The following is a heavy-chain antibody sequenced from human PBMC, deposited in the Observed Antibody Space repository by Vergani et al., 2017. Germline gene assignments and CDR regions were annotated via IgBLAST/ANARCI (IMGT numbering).Heavy chain of an antibody. V-gene: IGHV3-9*01. Sequence: EVQLLESGGGLVQPGGSLRLSCAASGFTFDDYAMHWVRQAPGKGLEWVSGISWNSGSIGYADSVKGRFTISRDNAKNSLYLQMNSLRAEDTALYYCARPYSSGWYSGSKNAFDIWGQGTMVTVSS. D-gene: IGHD6-19*01. J-gene: IGHJ3*02. CDR1: GFTFDDYA. CDR3: ARPYSSGWYSGSKNAFDI. CDR2: ISWNSGSI.